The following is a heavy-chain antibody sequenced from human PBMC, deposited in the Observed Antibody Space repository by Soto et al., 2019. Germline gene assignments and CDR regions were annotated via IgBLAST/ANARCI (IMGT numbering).Heavy chain of an antibody. D-gene: IGHD1-1*01. CDR3: ARSQLEF. J-gene: IGHJ3*01. CDR2: TTAYDAKA. V-gene: IGHV1-18*01. Sequence: ASVKVSCKASGYAFGDYAVTWVRQAPVRGLEWRGWTTAYDAKAYYEEKFQVRVTMTTDTSTTTAYMELRSLRSDDTALYFCARSQLEFWGQGTMVTVSS. CDR1: GYAFGDYA.